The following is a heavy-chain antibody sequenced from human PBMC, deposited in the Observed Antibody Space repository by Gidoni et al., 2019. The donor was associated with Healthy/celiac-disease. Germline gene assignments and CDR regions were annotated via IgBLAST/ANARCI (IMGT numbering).Heavy chain of an antibody. CDR3: ARGDGDYYDSSGYYPFDY. CDR1: GGTFSSYA. J-gene: IGHJ4*02. V-gene: IGHV1-69*01. CDR2: IIPIFGTA. D-gene: IGHD3-22*01. Sequence: QVQLVQSGAEVKTPGSSVKVSCKASGGTFSSYAISWVRQAPGQGLEWMGGIIPIFGTANYAQKFQGRVTITADESTSTAYMELSSLRSEDTAVYYCARGDGDYYDSSGYYPFDYWGQGTLVTVSS.